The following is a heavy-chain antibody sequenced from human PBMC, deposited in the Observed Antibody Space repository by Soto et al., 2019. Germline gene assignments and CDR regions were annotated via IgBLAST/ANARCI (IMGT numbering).Heavy chain of an antibody. D-gene: IGHD6-19*01. CDR1: GFTFSSYA. V-gene: IGHV3-11*06. Sequence: GGSLRLSCAASGFTFSSYAMSWIRQAPGKGLEWVSYISSSSSYTNYADSVKGRFTISRDNAKNSLYLQMNSLRAEDTAVYYCVPAGGIAVAGSDWGQGTLVTVSS. J-gene: IGHJ4*02. CDR3: VPAGGIAVAGSD. CDR2: ISSSSSYT.